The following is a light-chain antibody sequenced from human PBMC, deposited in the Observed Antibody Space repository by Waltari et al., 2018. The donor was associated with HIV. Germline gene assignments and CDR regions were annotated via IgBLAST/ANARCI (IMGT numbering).Light chain of an antibody. J-gene: IGKJ3*01. CDR3: QYYANSPPIT. CDR1: QSVSSDY. Sequence: DIVLTQSPGTLSLSPGKRATLSCRASQSVSSDYLAWYHQKPGQSPRLLIYNASVRVTDIPDRFSGSGSGTDFTLTISRLEPEDFAVYYCQYYANSPPITFGPGIKVEIK. CDR2: NAS. V-gene: IGKV3-20*01.